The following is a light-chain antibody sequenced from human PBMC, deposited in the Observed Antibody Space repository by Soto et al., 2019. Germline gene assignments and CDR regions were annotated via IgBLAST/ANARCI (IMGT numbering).Light chain of an antibody. CDR3: QQYGNSWT. CDR2: GAS. Sequence: EIVLTQSPGTLSLSPGERATLSCRASQSVNSIYLAWYQQKPGQAPSLLIYGASNRATGIPDRFSGSGSGTDFTLTISRLEPDDFAVYYCQQYGNSWTFGQGTKVEIK. CDR1: QSVNSIY. V-gene: IGKV3-20*01. J-gene: IGKJ1*01.